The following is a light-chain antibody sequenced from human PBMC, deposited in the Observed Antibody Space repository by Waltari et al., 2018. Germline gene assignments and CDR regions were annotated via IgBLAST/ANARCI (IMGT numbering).Light chain of an antibody. CDR2: GAS. J-gene: IGKJ1*01. CDR3: QQYNNRRT. V-gene: IGKV3-15*01. Sequence: EIVMTQSPVTLSVSPGERATLSCRASQSVGTDLAWYQQKPGQAPRLLIYGASTRVTCIPARFSGSGSVTQFTLTISSLQSEDFAVYYCQQYNNRRTFGQGTKVEI. CDR1: QSVGTD.